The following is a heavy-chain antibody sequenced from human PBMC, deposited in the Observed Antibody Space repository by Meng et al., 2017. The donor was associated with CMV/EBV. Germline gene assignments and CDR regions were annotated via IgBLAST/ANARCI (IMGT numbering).Heavy chain of an antibody. CDR2: INPNSDGT. D-gene: IGHD3-3*01. J-gene: IGHJ4*02. Sequence: ASVKVSCKASGYTFTGYYMHWVRQAPGQGLEWMGWINPNSDGTNYAQKFQGRVTMTRDTSISTAYMELSRLRSDDTAVYYCARDAYYDFWSGYYQYYFDYWGQGTLVTVSS. CDR1: GYTFTGYY. CDR3: ARDAYYDFWSGYYQYYFDY. V-gene: IGHV1-2*02.